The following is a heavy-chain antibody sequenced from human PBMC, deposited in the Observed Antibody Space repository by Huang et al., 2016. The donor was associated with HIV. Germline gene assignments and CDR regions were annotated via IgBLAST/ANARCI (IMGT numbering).Heavy chain of an antibody. D-gene: IGHD3-9*01. CDR2: ISSYMGHA. V-gene: IGHV1-18*01. CDR3: ARITLTGYFDY. Sequence: QIQLVQSGPEVKKPGASVKVACKASGYTFTSYGIRWVRQAPGQGLEGLGSISSYMGHATLARKVQGRVTMPRDTSTNTAYMELKGLRSDDTSVYYCARITLTGYFDYWGQGTLVTVSS. J-gene: IGHJ4*02. CDR1: GYTFTSYG.